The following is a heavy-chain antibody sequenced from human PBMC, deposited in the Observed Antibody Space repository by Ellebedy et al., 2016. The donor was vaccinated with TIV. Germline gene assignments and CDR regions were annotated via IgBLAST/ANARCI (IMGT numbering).Heavy chain of an antibody. V-gene: IGHV1-2*02. CDR3: ARAGALYQMLPSSSYYYGMDV. J-gene: IGHJ6*02. CDR1: GYIFTGYY. CDR2: INPNSGGT. Sequence: AASVEVSCKASGYIFTGYYMHWVRQAPGQGLEWMGWINPNSGGTNYAQKFQGRVTMTRDTSTSTVYMELSSLRPEDTAVYYCARAGALYQMLPSSSYYYGMDVWGQGTTVTVSS. D-gene: IGHD6-6*01.